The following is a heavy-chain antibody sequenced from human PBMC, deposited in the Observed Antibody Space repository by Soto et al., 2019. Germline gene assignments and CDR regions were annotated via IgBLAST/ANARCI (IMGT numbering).Heavy chain of an antibody. CDR2: ISGSGGST. CDR1: GFTFSSYA. J-gene: IGHJ4*02. CDR3: ARTLYSYGTDY. Sequence: EVQLLESGGGLVQPGGSLRLSCAASGFTFSSYAMSWVRQAPGKGLEWVSAISGSGGSTYYADSVKGRFTISRDKSKNTVYLQMNSLRAEDTAVYYCARTLYSYGTDYWGQGTLVTVSS. V-gene: IGHV3-23*01. D-gene: IGHD5-18*01.